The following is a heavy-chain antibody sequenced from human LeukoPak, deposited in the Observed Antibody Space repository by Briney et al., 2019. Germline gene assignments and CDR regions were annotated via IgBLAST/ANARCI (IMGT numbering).Heavy chain of an antibody. V-gene: IGHV3-23*01. CDR2: ITAGGAIT. J-gene: IGHJ4*02. D-gene: IGHD3-3*02. Sequence: GGSLRLSCAASGFTSSTYAMSWVRQAPGKGLEWVSGITAGGAITYYADSVKGRFTISRDNSKNTLYLQMNSLRVEDTAVYYCAKGIRGFDYWGQRTLVTFYS. CDR1: GFTSSTYA. CDR3: AKGIRGFDY.